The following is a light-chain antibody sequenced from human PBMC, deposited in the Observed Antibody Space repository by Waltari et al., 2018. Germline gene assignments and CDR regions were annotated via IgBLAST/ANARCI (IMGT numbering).Light chain of an antibody. CDR3: QQYGTSPYT. CDR1: QSVRSTY. Sequence: EIVLTQSPGTLSLSPGERVTLSCRASQSVRSTYLAWYQQNPGQAPRLLIYGASTRATGIPDRFSGSGSGTDFTLTISRLEPEDFAVYYCQQYGTSPYTFGQGTKLEI. J-gene: IGKJ2*01. CDR2: GAS. V-gene: IGKV3-20*01.